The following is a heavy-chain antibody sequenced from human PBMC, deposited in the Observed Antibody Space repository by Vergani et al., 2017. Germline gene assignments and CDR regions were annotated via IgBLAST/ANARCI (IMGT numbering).Heavy chain of an antibody. CDR2: LDPEDGEK. J-gene: IGHJ4*02. V-gene: IGHV1-24*01. D-gene: IGHD2-2*01. CDR1: GYVFTKLA. Sequence: QVHLAQSGAEVKKPGASVRVSCQVSGYVFTKLAIHWVRQAPGKGLEWMGGLDPEDGEKIYAQQFQGRYTMTEDTSTDTAYMEVNSLKSEDTAVYYCATDSGFCNSSICYRTPECWGQGTLVTVSS. CDR3: ATDSGFCNSSICYRTPEC.